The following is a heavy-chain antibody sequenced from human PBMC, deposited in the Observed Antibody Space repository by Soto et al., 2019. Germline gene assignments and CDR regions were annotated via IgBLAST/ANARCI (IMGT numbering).Heavy chain of an antibody. CDR3: ARGIKHCSSTSCKEDDWFDP. V-gene: IGHV4-34*01. CDR1: GGSFSGYY. J-gene: IGHJ5*02. Sequence: PSETLSLTCAVYGGSFSGYYWSWIRQPPGKGLEWIGEINHSGSTNYNPSLKSRVTISVDTSKNQFSLKLSSVTAADTAVYYCARGIKHCSSTSCKEDDWFDPWGQGTLVTVS. CDR2: INHSGST. D-gene: IGHD2-2*01.